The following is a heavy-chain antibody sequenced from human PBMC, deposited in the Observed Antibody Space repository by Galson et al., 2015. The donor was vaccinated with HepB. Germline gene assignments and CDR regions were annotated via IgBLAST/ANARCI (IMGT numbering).Heavy chain of an antibody. Sequence: VSGGSISSSGYYWGWIRQPPGQGLEWIGAISYSGNPFYNPSLRSRVTISADTSKNQLSLRLSSVAAADTAVYYCASYIAAAADHWGRGTRVTVSP. CDR3: ASYIAAAADH. D-gene: IGHD6-13*01. CDR2: ISYSGNP. CDR1: GGSISSSGYY. J-gene: IGHJ1*01. V-gene: IGHV4-39*01.